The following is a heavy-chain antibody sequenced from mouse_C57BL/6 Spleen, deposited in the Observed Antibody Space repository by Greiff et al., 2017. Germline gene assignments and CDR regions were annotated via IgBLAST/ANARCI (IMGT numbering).Heavy chain of an antibody. J-gene: IGHJ3*01. CDR3: EGDSSGYVGAY. V-gene: IGHV1-66*01. D-gene: IGHD3-2*02. CDR1: GYSFTSYY. Sequence: VQLQQSGPELVKPGASVKISCKASGYSFTSYYIHWVKQRPGQGLEWIGWIYPGSGNTKYNEKFKGKATLTADTSSSTAYMELSSLTSEDSAVYYCEGDSSGYVGAYWGQGTLVTVSA. CDR2: IYPGSGNT.